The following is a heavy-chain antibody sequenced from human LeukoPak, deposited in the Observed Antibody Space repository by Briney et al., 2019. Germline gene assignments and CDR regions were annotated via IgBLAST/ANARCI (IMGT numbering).Heavy chain of an antibody. V-gene: IGHV4-4*09. CDR3: ARLVRAWNDHFDP. J-gene: IGHJ5*02. CDR2: IQASGDT. D-gene: IGHD1-1*01. CDR1: GDSFSTFS. Sequence: SETLSLTCTVSGDSFSTFSWSWIRQPPGMGLEWIGYIQASGDTKYSPALKSRVTISLDPSKNQFTLNLRSVTAADTAVYYCARLVRAWNDHFDPWGQGTLVTVSS.